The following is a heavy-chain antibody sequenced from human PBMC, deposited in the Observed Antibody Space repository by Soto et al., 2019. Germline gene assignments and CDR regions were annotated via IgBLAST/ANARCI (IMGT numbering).Heavy chain of an antibody. CDR1: GGSISSYY. D-gene: IGHD5-12*01. Sequence: QVQLQESGPGLVKPSETLSLTCTVSGGSISSYYWSWIRQPPGKGLEWIGYIYYSGSTNYNPSLKSRVTISVDTSKNQFSLKLSSVTAADTAVYYCARQRRINMVATLYYFDYWGQGTLVTVSS. J-gene: IGHJ4*02. CDR3: ARQRRINMVATLYYFDY. V-gene: IGHV4-59*08. CDR2: IYYSGST.